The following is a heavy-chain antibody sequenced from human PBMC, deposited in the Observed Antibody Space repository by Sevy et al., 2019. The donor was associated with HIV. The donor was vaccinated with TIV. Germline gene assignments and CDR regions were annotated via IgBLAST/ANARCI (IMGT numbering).Heavy chain of an antibody. V-gene: IGHV6-1*01. CDR3: TRGAHSLDY. CDR1: GDSVSSNRAA. Sequence: QSQTLSLTCVISGDSVSSNRAARNWIRQSPSRGLEWLGRTYYRSKWYTDYAVSVKSRITINPDTSKNQVSLQLNSVTPEDTAVYYCTRGAHSLDYWGQGTLVTVSS. J-gene: IGHJ4*02. D-gene: IGHD2-15*01. CDR2: TYYRSKWYT.